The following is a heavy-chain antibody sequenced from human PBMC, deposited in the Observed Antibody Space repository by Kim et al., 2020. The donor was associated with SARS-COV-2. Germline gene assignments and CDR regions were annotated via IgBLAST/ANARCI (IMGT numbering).Heavy chain of an antibody. D-gene: IGHD6-13*01. J-gene: IGHJ6*02. Sequence: ASVKVSCKASGYTFTGYYMHWVRQAPGQGLEWMGWINPNSGGTNYAQKFQGRVTMTRDTSISTAYMELSRLRSDDTAVYYCARETAAAGLGGMDVWGQGTTVTVSS. CDR3: ARETAAAGLGGMDV. V-gene: IGHV1-2*02. CDR2: INPNSGGT. CDR1: GYTFTGYY.